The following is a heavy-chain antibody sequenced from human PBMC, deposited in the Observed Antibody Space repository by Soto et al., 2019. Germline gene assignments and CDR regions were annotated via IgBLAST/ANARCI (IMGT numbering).Heavy chain of an antibody. Sequence: GASVKVSCKASGYTFTSYGISWVRQAPGRGLEWMGWISAYNGNTNYAQRLQGRVTMTTDTSTSTAYMELRSLRSDDTAVYYCARDGYYDSSGYYGYWGQGSLVTVSS. CDR3: ARDGYYDSSGYYGY. V-gene: IGHV1-18*01. J-gene: IGHJ4*02. D-gene: IGHD3-22*01. CDR1: GYTFTSYG. CDR2: ISAYNGNT.